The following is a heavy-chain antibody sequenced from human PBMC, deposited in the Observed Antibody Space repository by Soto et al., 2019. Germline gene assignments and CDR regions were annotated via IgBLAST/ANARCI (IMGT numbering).Heavy chain of an antibody. D-gene: IGHD1-1*01. CDR1: GGSVTNYF. Sequence: QVQLQESGTGLVKPSETLSLTCTVSGGSVTNYFWSWIRQPPGKGLEWIAYIYSSGSTTYNPSLKSRVTMSVDTSKNQFSLRLSSLTAADTAVYYCARGGFARYSTGGFDYWGQGTLVTVSS. J-gene: IGHJ4*02. CDR3: ARGGFARYSTGGFDY. V-gene: IGHV4-59*02. CDR2: IYSSGST.